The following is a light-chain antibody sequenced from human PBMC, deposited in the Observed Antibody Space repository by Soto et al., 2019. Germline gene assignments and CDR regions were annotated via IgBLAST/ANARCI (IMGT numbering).Light chain of an antibody. CDR2: GAS. Sequence: EIVMTQSPATLSVSPGERVTPSCRASQSISSNLAWFQQKPGQAPRLLIYGASTRATGIPARFSGSGSGTEFTFTISSLQSEDFAVYYCQQYYNWPRTFGQGTKVEIK. J-gene: IGKJ1*01. CDR3: QQYYNWPRT. CDR1: QSISSN. V-gene: IGKV3-15*01.